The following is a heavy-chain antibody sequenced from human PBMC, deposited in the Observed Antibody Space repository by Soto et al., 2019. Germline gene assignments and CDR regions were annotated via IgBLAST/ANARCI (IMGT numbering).Heavy chain of an antibody. CDR3: VRAAGYSGNDYVYYYGMDV. V-gene: IGHV3-33*01. CDR1: GFTFSSYG. Sequence: QVQLVESGGGVVQPGRSLRLSCAASGFTFSSYGMHWVRQAPGKGLEWVALVWYDGGNKYYADSVKGRFTISRDNSKNTLDLQKNSLRDEDTAVYYCVRAAGYSGNDYVYYYGMDVWGQGTTVTVSS. D-gene: IGHD5-12*01. J-gene: IGHJ6*02. CDR2: VWYDGGNK.